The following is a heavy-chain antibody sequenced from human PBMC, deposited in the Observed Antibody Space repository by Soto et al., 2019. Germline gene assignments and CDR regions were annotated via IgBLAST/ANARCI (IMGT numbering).Heavy chain of an antibody. J-gene: IGHJ6*02. CDR3: AKDISGRGSFYYYFGMDV. D-gene: IGHD1-26*01. Sequence: GGSLRLSCTASGFTFDDYAMHWVRQPPGKGLEWVSGIGWNSGSIGYADSVKARFTISRDNGKNLLYLQMNSLRPEDTAFYYCAKDISGRGSFYYYFGMDVWGQGTTVTVSS. V-gene: IGHV3-9*01. CDR1: GFTFDDYA. CDR2: IGWNSGSI.